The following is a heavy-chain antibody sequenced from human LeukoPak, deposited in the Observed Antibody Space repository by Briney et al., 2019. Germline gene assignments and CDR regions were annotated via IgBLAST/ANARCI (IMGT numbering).Heavy chain of an antibody. D-gene: IGHD1-26*01. CDR2: IIPIFGTA. CDR3: ARDLVGAKTAFDI. V-gene: IGHV1-69*13. Sequence: GASVKVSCKASGGTFSSYAISWVRQAPGQGLEWMGGIIPIFGTANYAQKFQGRVTITADESTSTAYMELSSLRSEDTAVSYCARDLVGAKTAFDIWGQGTMVTVSS. J-gene: IGHJ3*02. CDR1: GGTFSSYA.